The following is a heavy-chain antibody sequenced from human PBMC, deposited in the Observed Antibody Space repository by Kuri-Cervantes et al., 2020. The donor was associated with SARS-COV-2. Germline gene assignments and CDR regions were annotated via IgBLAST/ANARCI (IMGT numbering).Heavy chain of an antibody. CDR2: IYYSGST. CDR1: DGSISTYF. V-gene: IGHV4-39*07. J-gene: IGHJ4*02. Sequence: SETLSLTCTVSDGSISTYFWSWIRQPPGKGLEWIGTIYYSGSTYYSPSLKSRVTISVDTSKNQFSLKLSSVTAADTAVYYCARAAEYYFDYWGQGTLVTVSS. CDR3: ARAAEYYFDY.